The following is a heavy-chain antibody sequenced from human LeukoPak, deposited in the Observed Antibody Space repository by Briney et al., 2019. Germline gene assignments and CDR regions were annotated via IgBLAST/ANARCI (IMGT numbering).Heavy chain of an antibody. V-gene: IGHV3-7*03. J-gene: IGHJ3*01. CDR3: ARSSYSSSSSV. Sequence: GGSLRLSCEVSGFTFSYYMMTWVRQAPGEGLEWVASINSDGSEGYYADVVKGRFTISRDNAKNSLYLQINSLRAEDTAVYYCARSSYSSSSSVWGQGTMVTVSS. CDR2: INSDGSEG. D-gene: IGHD6-6*01. CDR1: GFTFSYYM.